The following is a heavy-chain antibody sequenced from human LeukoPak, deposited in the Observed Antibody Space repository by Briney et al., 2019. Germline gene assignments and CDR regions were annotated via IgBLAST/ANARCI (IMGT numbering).Heavy chain of an antibody. J-gene: IGHJ4*02. CDR1: GGSLTTHY. CDR2: VSKTGNT. CDR3: ARRGAPSKFYYFDS. V-gene: IGHV4-59*08. D-gene: IGHD1-26*01. Sequence: SETLSLTCTVSGGSLTTHYWAWIRQPPGKGLEWIGFVSKTGNTNYNPSLKSRVTISVDTSKSTFSLRLSSLTAADAAVYFCARRGAPSKFYYFDSWGQGTPVTVSS.